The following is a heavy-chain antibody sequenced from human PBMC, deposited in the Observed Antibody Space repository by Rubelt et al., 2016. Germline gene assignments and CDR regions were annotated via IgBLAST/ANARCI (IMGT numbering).Heavy chain of an antibody. J-gene: IGHJ5*02. CDR2: IYYTEST. D-gene: IGHD3-10*01. V-gene: IGHV4-39*01. Sequence: QLQLQESGPGLVKPSETLSLTCTVSGGSISSSSYYWGWIRQPPGKGLEWIGSIYYTESTYYNPSLKIRVTISVDTSKNQFSLKLSSVTAADTAVYYCARRSFYGSGLWFDPWGQGTLVTVSS. CDR3: ARRSFYGSGLWFDP. CDR1: GGSISSSSYY.